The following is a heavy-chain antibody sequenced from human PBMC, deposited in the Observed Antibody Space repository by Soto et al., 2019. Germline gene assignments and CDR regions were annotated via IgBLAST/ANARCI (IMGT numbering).Heavy chain of an antibody. CDR1: GYPFSNHG. CDR2: ISVYTGTT. D-gene: IGHD3-10*01. V-gene: IGHV1-18*01. Sequence: QIQLVQSGAEVKKPGASVKVSCKTSGYPFSNHGITWVRQGPGQGFEWMGWISVYTGTTNYAQKFQGRVTMTPDTSARPAYMELRSLRSDDTAVYFCARETMLRGVNDYWGQGTRVIVSS. J-gene: IGHJ4*02. CDR3: ARETMLRGVNDY.